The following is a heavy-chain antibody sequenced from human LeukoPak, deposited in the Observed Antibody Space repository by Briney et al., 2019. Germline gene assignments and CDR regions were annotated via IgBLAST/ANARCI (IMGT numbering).Heavy chain of an antibody. CDR2: ITSSSTYI. V-gene: IGHV3-21*04. D-gene: IGHD5-18*01. CDR1: GFTFSSYN. Sequence: KAGGSLRLSCAASGFTFSSYNMNWVRQAPGKGLEWVSSITSSSTYIYYADSVKGRFTISRDNPKNTLYLQMNSLRAEDTAVYYCAREGLGWLGAMVHDWGQGTLVTVSS. J-gene: IGHJ4*02. CDR3: AREGLGWLGAMVHD.